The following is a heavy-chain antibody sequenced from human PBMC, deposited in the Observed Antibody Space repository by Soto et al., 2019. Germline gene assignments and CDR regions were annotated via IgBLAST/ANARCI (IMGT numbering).Heavy chain of an antibody. CDR1: GGSISSGGYS. D-gene: IGHD3-22*01. Sequence: PSETLSLTCAVSGGSISSGGYSWSWIRQPPGKGLEWIGYIYYSGSTNYNPSLKSRVTISVDMSKNQFSLKLSSVTAADTAVYYCARQRYYYDSSVYPKFLFDYWGQETLVTVSS. J-gene: IGHJ4*02. CDR2: IYYSGST. CDR3: ARQRYYYDSSVYPKFLFDY. V-gene: IGHV4-61*08.